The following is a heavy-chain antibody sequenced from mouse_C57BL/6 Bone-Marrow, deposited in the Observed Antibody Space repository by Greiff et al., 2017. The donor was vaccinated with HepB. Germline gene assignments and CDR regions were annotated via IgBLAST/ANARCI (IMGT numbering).Heavy chain of an antibody. CDR2: IDPSDSYT. CDR3: VSYYDYDGFAC. Sequence: VQLQQPGAELVKPGASVKLSCKASGYTFTSYWMQWVKQRPGQGLEWIGEIDPSDSYTNYNQKFKGKATLTVDTSSSTAYMQLSSLTSEDSAVYYCVSYYDYDGFACWGQGTLVTVSA. J-gene: IGHJ3*01. V-gene: IGHV1-50*01. CDR1: GYTFTSYW. D-gene: IGHD2-4*01.